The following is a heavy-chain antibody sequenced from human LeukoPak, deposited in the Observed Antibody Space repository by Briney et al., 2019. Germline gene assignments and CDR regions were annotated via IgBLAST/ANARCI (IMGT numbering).Heavy chain of an antibody. CDR1: GGSISSYY. CDR3: ARGDSSGSFDY. CDR2: VYTNGNT. Sequence: SETLSLTCTVSGGSISSYYWSWIWQPAGKGLEWIGRVYTNGNTNYNPSFKSRVTMSVDTSKNQFSLKLSSVTAADSAVYYCARGDSSGSFDYWGQGTLVTVSS. J-gene: IGHJ4*02. V-gene: IGHV4-4*07. D-gene: IGHD3-22*01.